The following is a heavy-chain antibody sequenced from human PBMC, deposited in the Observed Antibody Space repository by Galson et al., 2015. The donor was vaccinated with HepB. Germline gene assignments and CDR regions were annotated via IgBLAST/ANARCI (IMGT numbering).Heavy chain of an antibody. CDR2: ISSSGGST. J-gene: IGHJ4*02. CDR1: GFTFSSYY. Sequence: SLRLSCAASGFTFSSYYMHWVRQAPGKGLEYVSAISSSGGSTYYANSVKGRFTVSRDNSKNTLYLQMGSLRAEDMAVYYCARAPDYYGSAKYYFDYWGQGSLVTVSS. CDR3: ARAPDYYGSAKYYFDY. V-gene: IGHV3-64*01. D-gene: IGHD3-10*01.